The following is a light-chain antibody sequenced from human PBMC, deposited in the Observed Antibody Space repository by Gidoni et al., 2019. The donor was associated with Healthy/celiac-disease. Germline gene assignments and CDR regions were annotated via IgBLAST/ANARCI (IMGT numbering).Light chain of an antibody. CDR1: QGIRNY. V-gene: IGKV1-17*01. J-gene: IGKJ2*01. CDR2: AAS. Sequence: IQMTKSPSSLAASGGDRVTITCRARQGIRNYLGWYQHKQGKAPKRLGYAASSLTSGVPSSFSGSGGGTEFILIISSLQPDDVATYYCLQHNSYPPTFGQGTKLEIK. CDR3: LQHNSYPPT.